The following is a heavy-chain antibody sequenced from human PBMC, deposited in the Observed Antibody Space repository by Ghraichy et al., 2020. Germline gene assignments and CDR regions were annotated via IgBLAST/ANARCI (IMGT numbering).Heavy chain of an antibody. V-gene: IGHV3-53*01. J-gene: IGHJ6*03. CDR1: GFTVSSNY. D-gene: IGHD3-3*01. Sequence: GGSLRLSCAASGFTVSSNYMSWVRQAPGKGLEWVSVIYSGGSTYYADSVKGRFTISRDNSKNTLYLQMNSLRAEDTAVYYCARMNDFWSGFYYYYMDVWGKGTTVTVSS. CDR3: ARMNDFWSGFYYYYMDV. CDR2: IYSGGST.